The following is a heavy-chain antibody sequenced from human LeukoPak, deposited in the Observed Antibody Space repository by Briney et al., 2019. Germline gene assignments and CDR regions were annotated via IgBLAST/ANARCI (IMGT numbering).Heavy chain of an antibody. J-gene: IGHJ4*02. V-gene: IGHV1-18*01. CDR2: ISAYNGNT. D-gene: IGHD3-22*01. CDR1: GYTFTSYG. Sequence: ASVKVSCKASGYTFTSYGISWVRQAPGQGLEWMGWISAYNGNTNYAQKPQGRVTMTTDTSTSTAYMELRSLRSDDTAVYYCARGDITMNHNYFDYWGQGTLVTVSS. CDR3: ARGDITMNHNYFDY.